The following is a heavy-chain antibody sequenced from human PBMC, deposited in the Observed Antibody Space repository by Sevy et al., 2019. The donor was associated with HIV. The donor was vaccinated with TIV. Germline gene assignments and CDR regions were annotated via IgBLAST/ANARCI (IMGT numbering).Heavy chain of an antibody. V-gene: IGHV4-34*01. CDR1: GGSFSGYY. J-gene: IGHJ5*02. CDR3: AGGIRITISQWWKYNWFDP. CDR2: INHSGCT. Sequence: SETLSLTCAVYGGSFSGYYWSWIRQPPGKGLEWIGEINHSGCTNYNPSLKSRVTISVDTSKNQFSVKLSSVTAADTAEYYCAGGIRITISQWWKYNWFDPWGQGTMVTVSS. D-gene: IGHD3-3*01.